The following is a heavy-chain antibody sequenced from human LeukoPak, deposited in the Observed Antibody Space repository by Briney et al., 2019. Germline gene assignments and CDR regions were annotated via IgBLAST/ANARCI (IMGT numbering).Heavy chain of an antibody. CDR2: IYYSGST. V-gene: IGHV4-39*01. Sequence: PSETLSLTCTVSGGSISSSSYYWGWIRQPPGKGLEWIGSIYYSGSTYYNPSLKSRVTISVDTSKNQFSLKLSSVTAADTAVYYCARKMYQLPIQDLGGENWFDPWGQGTLVTVSS. J-gene: IGHJ5*02. CDR3: ARKMYQLPIQDLGGENWFDP. CDR1: GGSISSSSYY. D-gene: IGHD2-2*01.